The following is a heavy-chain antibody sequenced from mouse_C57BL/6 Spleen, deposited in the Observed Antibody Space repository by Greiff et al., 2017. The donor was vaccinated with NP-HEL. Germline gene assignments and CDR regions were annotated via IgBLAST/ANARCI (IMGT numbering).Heavy chain of an antibody. CDR2: IYPGDGDT. Sequence: QVHVKQSGAELVKPGASVKISCKASGYAFSSYWMNWVKQRPGKGLEWIGQIYPGDGDTNYNGKFKGKATLTADKYSSTAYMQLSSLTSEDSAVYFCAREGVTTVVAYYFDYWGQGTTLTVSS. CDR3: AREGVTTVVAYYFDY. V-gene: IGHV1-80*01. CDR1: GYAFSSYW. D-gene: IGHD1-1*01. J-gene: IGHJ2*01.